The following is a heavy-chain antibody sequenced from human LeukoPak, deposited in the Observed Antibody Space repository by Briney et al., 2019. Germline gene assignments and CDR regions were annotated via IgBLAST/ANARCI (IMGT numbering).Heavy chain of an antibody. Sequence: SETLSLTCTFSGGSISSCYWSWIRQPAGKGLEWIGRIQTSGGTNYNPSLKSRVTMSVDTSKNQVSLKLSSVTAADTAAYYCARDLYYYGSGSYPQFDYWGQGTLVTVSS. CDR1: GGSISSCY. D-gene: IGHD3-10*01. CDR3: ARDLYYYGSGSYPQFDY. CDR2: IQTSGGT. J-gene: IGHJ4*02. V-gene: IGHV4-4*07.